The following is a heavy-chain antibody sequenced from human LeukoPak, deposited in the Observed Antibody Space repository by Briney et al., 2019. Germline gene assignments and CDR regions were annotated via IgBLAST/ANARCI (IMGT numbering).Heavy chain of an antibody. Sequence: SETLSLTCAVYGGSFSGYYWSWIRQPPGKGLEWIGEINHSGSTNYNPSLKSRVTISVDTSKNQFSLKLSSVTAADTAVYYCVRQGGQQLPPLHWGHGTLVTVSS. D-gene: IGHD6-13*01. CDR3: VRQGGQQLPPLH. V-gene: IGHV4-34*01. CDR1: GGSFSGYY. CDR2: INHSGST. J-gene: IGHJ4*01.